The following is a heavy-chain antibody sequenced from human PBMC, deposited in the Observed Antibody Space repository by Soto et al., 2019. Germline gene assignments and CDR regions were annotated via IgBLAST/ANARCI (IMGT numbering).Heavy chain of an antibody. D-gene: IGHD3-3*01. CDR2: IYTSGTT. CDR1: GDSINDYY. J-gene: IGHJ6*01. Sequence: PSETLSLTCTVSGDSINDYYWSWIRQPAGKGLEWIGRIYTSGTTNNNPSLKSRVTMSVDTSKNQFSLKLSSVTAADTAVYYCARQYSCNCWSGYCNGLVVWGQGTSVNVST. V-gene: IGHV4-4*07. CDR3: ARQYSCNCWSGYCNGLVV.